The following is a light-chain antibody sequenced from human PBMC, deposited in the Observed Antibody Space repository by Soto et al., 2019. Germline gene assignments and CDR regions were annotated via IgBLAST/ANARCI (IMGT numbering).Light chain of an antibody. V-gene: IGLV2-14*03. CDR3: SSFTSSITYV. CDR1: RIDVGGYNY. J-gene: IGLJ1*01. CDR2: EVT. Sequence: QSALTQPASVSGAPGQSITISCTGTRIDVGGYNYVSWYQQHPGKDPKVMIYEVTYRPAGVSSRFYGSKSGNTAYLTISGLQAEDEADYYCSSFTSSITYVFGTGTKLTVL.